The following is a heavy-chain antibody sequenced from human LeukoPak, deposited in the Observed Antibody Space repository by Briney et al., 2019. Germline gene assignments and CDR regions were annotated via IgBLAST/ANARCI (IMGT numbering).Heavy chain of an antibody. J-gene: IGHJ1*01. CDR3: ARGYYDFWSGYYNAEYFQH. V-gene: IGHV1-18*01. CDR1: GYTFTSYG. CDR2: ISAYNGNT. Sequence: ASVKVSCKASGYTFTSYGISWVRQAPGQGLEWVGWISAYNGNTNYAQKLQGRVTMTTDTSTSTAYMELRSLRSDDTAVYYCARGYYDFWSGYYNAEYFQHWGQGTLVTVSS. D-gene: IGHD3-3*01.